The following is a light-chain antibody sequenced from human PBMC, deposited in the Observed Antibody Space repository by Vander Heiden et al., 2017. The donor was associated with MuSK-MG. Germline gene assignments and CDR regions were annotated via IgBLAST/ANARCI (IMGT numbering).Light chain of an antibody. Sequence: DIQMTQSPSSLSASVGDRVTITCQASQDTSNFLNWYQQKPGKAPKLLIYDASNLETGVPSRFTGSGYGTDFTFTISSLQPEDFATYYCQQYDNLSSWTFGQGTKVEIK. CDR1: QDTSNF. V-gene: IGKV1-33*01. CDR2: DAS. J-gene: IGKJ1*01. CDR3: QQYDNLSSWT.